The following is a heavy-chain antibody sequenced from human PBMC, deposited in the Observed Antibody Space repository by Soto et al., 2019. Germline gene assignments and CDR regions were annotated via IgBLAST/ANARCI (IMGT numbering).Heavy chain of an antibody. CDR2: MNPNSGNT. J-gene: IGHJ6*02. V-gene: IGHV1-8*01. Sequence: VSVKGSCNDSGYSFSIYDINWVRQATGQGLEWMGWMNPNSGNTGYAQKFQGRVTMTRNTSISTAYMELSSLRSEDTAVYYCARVSLGYYYGMDVWGQGTKVTVSS. D-gene: IGHD7-27*01. CDR1: GYSFSIYD. CDR3: ARVSLGYYYGMDV.